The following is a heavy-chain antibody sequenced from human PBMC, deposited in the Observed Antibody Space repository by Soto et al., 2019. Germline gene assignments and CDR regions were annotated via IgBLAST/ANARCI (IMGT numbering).Heavy chain of an antibody. D-gene: IGHD1-7*01. CDR2: ISSSSSYI. CDR1: GFTFSSYS. CDR3: ASAGDGTTNYYMDV. V-gene: IGHV3-21*01. J-gene: IGHJ6*03. Sequence: GGSLRLSCAASGFTFSSYSMNWVRQAPGKGLEWVSSISSSSSYIYYADSVKGRFTISRDNAKNSLYLQINSLRAEDTAVYYCASAGDGTTNYYMDVWGKGTTVTVSS.